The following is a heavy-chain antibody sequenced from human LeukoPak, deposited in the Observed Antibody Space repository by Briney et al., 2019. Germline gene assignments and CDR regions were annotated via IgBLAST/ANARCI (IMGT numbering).Heavy chain of an antibody. CDR2: INPNTGAT. CDR3: ARDPSIVAIGLGFDP. CDR1: GYTFTDYY. V-gene: IGHV1-2*02. J-gene: IGHJ5*02. Sequence: ASVKVSCKASGYTFTDYYVHWVRQAPGQGLEWMGWINPNTGATNCAQRFQGRVTMTRDTSINTAYMELSGLRFDDTAVYYCARDPSIVAIGLGFDPWGQGTLVTVS. D-gene: IGHD5-12*01.